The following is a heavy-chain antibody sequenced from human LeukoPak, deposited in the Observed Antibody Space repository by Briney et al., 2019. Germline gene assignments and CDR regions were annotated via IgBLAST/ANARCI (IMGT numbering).Heavy chain of an antibody. V-gene: IGHV4-34*01. J-gene: IGHJ4*02. D-gene: IGHD5-24*01. CDR3: ARGGWLQLPFDY. CDR2: INHSGST. Sequence: PSETLSLTCAVYGGSFSGYYWSWIRPPPGKGLEWIGEINHSGSTNYNPSLKSRVTISVDTSKNQFSLKLSSVTAADTAVYYCARGGWLQLPFDYWGQGTLVTVSS. CDR1: GGSFSGYY.